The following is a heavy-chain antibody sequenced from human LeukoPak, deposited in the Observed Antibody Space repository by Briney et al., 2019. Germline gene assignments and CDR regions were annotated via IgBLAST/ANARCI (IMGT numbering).Heavy chain of an antibody. CDR2: IYTSGST. V-gene: IGHV4-61*09. CDR3: ARDRDYHDSSGYYYVSSFDM. J-gene: IGHJ3*02. Sequence: SETLSLTCTVSGDSISSGSYYWSWIRQPAGKGLEWIGHIYTSGSTNYNPSLKSRVTMSVDKSKNQFSLKLSSVTAADTALYYCARDRDYHDSSGYYYVSSFDMWGQGTMVTVSS. CDR1: GDSISSGSYY. D-gene: IGHD3-22*01.